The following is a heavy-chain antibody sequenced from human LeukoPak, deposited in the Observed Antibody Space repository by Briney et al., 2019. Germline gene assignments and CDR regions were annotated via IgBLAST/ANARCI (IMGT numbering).Heavy chain of an antibody. J-gene: IGHJ6*03. Sequence: SETLSLTCTVSGGSISSSSYYWGWIRQPPGKGLEWIGSIYYSGSTYYNPSLKSRVTISVDTSKNQFSLKLSSVTAADTAVYYCARPLTVYAIESYYYYMDVWGKGTTVTVSS. V-gene: IGHV4-39*01. CDR2: IYYSGST. D-gene: IGHD2-8*01. CDR3: ARPLTVYAIESYYYYMDV. CDR1: GGSISSSSYY.